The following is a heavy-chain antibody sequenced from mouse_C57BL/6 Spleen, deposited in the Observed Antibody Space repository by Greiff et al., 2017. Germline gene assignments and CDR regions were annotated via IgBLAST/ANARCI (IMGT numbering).Heavy chain of an antibody. CDR3: AREYYGLLDV. J-gene: IGHJ1*03. D-gene: IGHD1-1*01. CDR2: IDPNSGGT. CDR1: GYTFTSYW. Sequence: QVQLQQPGAELVKPGASVKLSCKASGYTFTSYWMHWVKQRPGRGLEWIGRIDPNSGGTKYNEKFKSKATLTVAQPSSTAYMQLSSLTSEDSAVYYCAREYYGLLDVWGTGTTVTVSS. V-gene: IGHV1-72*01.